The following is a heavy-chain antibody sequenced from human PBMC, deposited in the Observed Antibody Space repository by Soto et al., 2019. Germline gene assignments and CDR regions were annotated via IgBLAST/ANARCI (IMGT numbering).Heavy chain of an antibody. V-gene: IGHV3-23*01. CDR2: LSGSDGKT. J-gene: IGHJ4*02. D-gene: IGHD1-26*01. CDR3: ARWSFLDH. Sequence: EVQLLESGGRLVQPGGSLQLSCATSGFSFSSFVMSWVRQAPGKGLEWVSSLSGSDGKTYYADSVKGRFSMSTDTSKSTLYLEMNSLRAEDTAVYYCARWSFLDHWGQGTRVTVS. CDR1: GFSFSSFV.